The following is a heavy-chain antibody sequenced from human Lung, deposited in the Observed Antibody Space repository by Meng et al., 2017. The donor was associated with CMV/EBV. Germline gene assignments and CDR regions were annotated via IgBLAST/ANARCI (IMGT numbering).Heavy chain of an antibody. D-gene: IGHD2-2*01. J-gene: IGHJ6*02. CDR1: GYTFTTYD. Sequence: ASXXVSXKASGYTFTTYDINWVRQATGQGLEWMGWMNPNSGNTGYAQKFQGRVTLTRVTSISTAYMELSSLTSDDTAVYYCARTRIEVEPDGRKIKYYNYGMDVWXQGTXVTV. V-gene: IGHV1-8*01. CDR2: MNPNSGNT. CDR3: ARTRIEVEPDGRKIKYYNYGMDV.